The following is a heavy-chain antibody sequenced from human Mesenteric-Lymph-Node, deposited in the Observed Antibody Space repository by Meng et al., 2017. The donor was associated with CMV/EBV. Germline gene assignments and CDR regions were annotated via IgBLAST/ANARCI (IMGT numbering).Heavy chain of an antibody. J-gene: IGHJ5*02. CDR2: LYSGGST. CDR3: ARLAMAAQFKWLDP. D-gene: IGHD6-13*01. CDR1: GLTVSSNY. Sequence: GESLKISCAASGLTVSSNYMSWVRQAPRKGLEWVSSLYSGGSTYYADSVKGRFTISRDNSKNTLYLEMTSLRAEDTAVYYCARLAMAAQFKWLDPWGQGTLVTVSS. V-gene: IGHV3-53*01.